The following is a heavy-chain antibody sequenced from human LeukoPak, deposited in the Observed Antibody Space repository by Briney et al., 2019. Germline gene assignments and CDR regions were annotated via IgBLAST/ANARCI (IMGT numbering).Heavy chain of an antibody. V-gene: IGHV1-69*04. D-gene: IGHD3-3*01. CDR3: ARDGPEPVLRFLEWLWYFDY. J-gene: IGHJ4*02. CDR2: IIPILGMA. CDR1: GGTFSSYA. Sequence: SVKVSCKASGGTFSSYAISWVRQAPGQGLEWMGRIIPILGMANYAQKFQGRVTITADKSTSTAYMELSSLRSEDTAVYYCARDGPEPVLRFLEWLWYFDYWGQGTLVTVSS.